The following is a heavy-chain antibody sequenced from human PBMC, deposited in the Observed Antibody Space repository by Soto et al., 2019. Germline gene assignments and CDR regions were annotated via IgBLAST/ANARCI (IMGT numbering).Heavy chain of an antibody. V-gene: IGHV4-34*01. CDR3: ARGKGENYYDSSGYHGLDY. CDR2: INHSGST. D-gene: IGHD3-22*01. J-gene: IGHJ4*02. Sequence: QVQLQQWGAGLLKPSETLSLTCAVYGGSFSGYYWSWIRQPPGKGLEWIGEINHSGSTNYNPSLQSRATISVDTSKNQFSLKLRSVPAADTAVYYGARGKGENYYDSSGYHGLDYWGQGTLVTVSS. CDR1: GGSFSGYY.